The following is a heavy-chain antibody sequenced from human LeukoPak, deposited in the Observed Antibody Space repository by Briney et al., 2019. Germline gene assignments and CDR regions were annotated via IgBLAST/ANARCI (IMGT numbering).Heavy chain of an antibody. Sequence: GGSLRLSCAASGFTFSDSGINWVRQAPGKGLEWVAVISYDGRNKHYADSVKGRFTISRDNSKNTLYLQMNSLTAEDTAMYYCAKDAQVRGVINGFDYWGQGALVTVSS. V-gene: IGHV3-30*18. CDR2: ISYDGRNK. CDR1: GFTFSDSG. CDR3: AKDAQVRGVINGFDY. J-gene: IGHJ4*02. D-gene: IGHD3-10*01.